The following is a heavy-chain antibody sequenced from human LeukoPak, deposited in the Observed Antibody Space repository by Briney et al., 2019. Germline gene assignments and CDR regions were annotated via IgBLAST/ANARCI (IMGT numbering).Heavy chain of an antibody. V-gene: IGHV3-23*01. CDR1: GFTFSSYV. D-gene: IGHD3-9*01. J-gene: IGHJ4*02. CDR3: AKALTVLKTTCLDY. CDR2: ICGSGGST. Sequence: RGSLRLSCASSGFTFSSYVMSWVRQAPGKGLEWVSAICGSGGSTYKAESVKGRFTTSKENSKNTLYRQMNSLRVEDRVVYYCAKALTVLKTTCLDYWGQGTLVTVSS.